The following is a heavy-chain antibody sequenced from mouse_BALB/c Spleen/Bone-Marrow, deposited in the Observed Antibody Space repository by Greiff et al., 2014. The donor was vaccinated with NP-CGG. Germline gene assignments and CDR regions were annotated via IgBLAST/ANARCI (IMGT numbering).Heavy chain of an antibody. D-gene: IGHD2-3*01. CDR3: ARGAAYGYYLGLAY. V-gene: IGHV1S29*02. CDR1: GYTFTDYN. Sequence: SGPELVKPGASVKISCKASGYTFTDYNMHWVKQSHGKSFEWIGYIYPYNGGTVYKQKFKSKATLTVDNSSSTANMELRSLTSEDSAVYYCARGAAYGYYLGLAYWGQGTLVTVSA. CDR2: IYPYNGGT. J-gene: IGHJ3*01.